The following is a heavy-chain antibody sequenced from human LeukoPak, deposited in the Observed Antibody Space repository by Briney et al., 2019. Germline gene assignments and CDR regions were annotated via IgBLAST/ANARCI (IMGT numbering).Heavy chain of an antibody. J-gene: IGHJ4*02. CDR3: ANPTSSSWYQPFDY. Sequence: GGSLRLSCAASGFTFSSYAMSWVRQAPGKGLEWVSAISGSGGRTYYADSVKGRFTISRDNSKNTLYLQMNSLRAEDTAVYYCANPTSSSWYQPFDYWGQGTLVTVSS. V-gene: IGHV3-23*01. CDR1: GFTFSSYA. CDR2: ISGSGGRT. D-gene: IGHD6-13*01.